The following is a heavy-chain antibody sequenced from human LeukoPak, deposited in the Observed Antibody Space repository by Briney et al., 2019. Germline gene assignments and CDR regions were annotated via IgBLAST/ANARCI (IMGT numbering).Heavy chain of an antibody. Sequence: GGSLRLSCAASGFTFGSYAMSWVRHAPGKRLECVSAISASGISTYYADSVKGRFTISRDKSENTLYLRMNSLRAEDTAVYYCAKGYYDSAEGHFDHWGQGTLVTVSS. V-gene: IGHV3-23*01. D-gene: IGHD3-22*01. CDR1: GFTFGSYA. CDR3: AKGYYDSAEGHFDH. J-gene: IGHJ4*02. CDR2: ISASGIST.